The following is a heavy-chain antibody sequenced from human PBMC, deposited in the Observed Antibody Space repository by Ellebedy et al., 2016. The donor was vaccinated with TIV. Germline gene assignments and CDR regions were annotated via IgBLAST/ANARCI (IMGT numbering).Heavy chain of an antibody. V-gene: IGHV3-23*01. CDR2: IFGSGYST. Sequence: GESLKIPCEASGFTFGSYAMSWVRQAPGKGLEWVSGIFGSGYSTDYADSVKGRFTISRDSSKNTLYLQMNSLRAEDTAVYYCAKDHTEDSSGFAPFDAFDFWGQGTMVTVSS. CDR3: AKDHTEDSSGFAPFDAFDF. CDR1: GFTFGSYA. D-gene: IGHD3-22*01. J-gene: IGHJ3*01.